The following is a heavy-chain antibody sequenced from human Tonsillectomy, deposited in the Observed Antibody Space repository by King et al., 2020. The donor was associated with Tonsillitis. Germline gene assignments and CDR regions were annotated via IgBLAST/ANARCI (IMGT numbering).Heavy chain of an antibody. D-gene: IGHD3-22*01. Sequence: VQLVESGGGVVQPGRSLRLSCAASGFTFSDYAMHWVRQAPGQGLEWVATISYDGSDKYYADSVKGRFTISRDNSKNTLFLQMNSLRAEDTAVFYCARGRYYYDISGYFDYWGQGTLVTVSS. J-gene: IGHJ4*02. V-gene: IGHV3-30-3*01. CDR2: ISYDGSDK. CDR3: ARGRYYYDISGYFDY. CDR1: GFTFSDYA.